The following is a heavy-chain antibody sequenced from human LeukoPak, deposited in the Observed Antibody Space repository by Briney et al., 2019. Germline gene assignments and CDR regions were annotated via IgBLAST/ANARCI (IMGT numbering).Heavy chain of an antibody. V-gene: IGHV3-23*01. Sequence: PGGSLRLSCADSGFTFSSYAMSWVRQAPGKRLEWVSAISGSGGGTYYADSVKGRFTISRDNSKNTLYLQMNSLRAEDTAVYYCAKFLPTHIVVANYYFDYWGQGTLVTVSS. CDR3: AKFLPTHIVVANYYFDY. CDR2: ISGSGGGT. D-gene: IGHD2-21*01. J-gene: IGHJ4*02. CDR1: GFTFSSYA.